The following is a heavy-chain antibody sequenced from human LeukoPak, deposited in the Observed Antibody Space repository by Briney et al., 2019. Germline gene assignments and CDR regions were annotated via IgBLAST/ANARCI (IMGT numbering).Heavy chain of an antibody. D-gene: IGHD5-12*01. Sequence: QSGGSLRLSCEASGFTFSSYGMHWVRQAPGKGLEWVAVIWHDGGNKYYADSVKGRFTVSRDNSKNTLFLQMDSLRVEDTGVYFCARGRPQWLIHDWGQGTLVTVSS. V-gene: IGHV3-33*01. CDR1: GFTFSSYG. J-gene: IGHJ4*02. CDR3: ARGRPQWLIHD. CDR2: IWHDGGNK.